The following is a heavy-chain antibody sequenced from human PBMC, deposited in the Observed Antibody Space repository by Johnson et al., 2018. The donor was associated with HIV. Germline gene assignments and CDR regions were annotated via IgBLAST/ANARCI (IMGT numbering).Heavy chain of an antibody. V-gene: IGHV3-7*01. D-gene: IGHD3-22*01. CDR1: GFTLSSYW. J-gene: IGHJ3*02. CDR2: IRQDGSER. Sequence: QLVESGGGLVQPGGSLKLSCAASGFTLSSYWMNWVRQAPGKGLEWVANIRQDGSERYYVDSVKGRFTISRDNAKNSLYLRMNSLRAEDTAVYYCVREWLYDAFDIWGQGTMVSVSS. CDR3: VREWLYDAFDI.